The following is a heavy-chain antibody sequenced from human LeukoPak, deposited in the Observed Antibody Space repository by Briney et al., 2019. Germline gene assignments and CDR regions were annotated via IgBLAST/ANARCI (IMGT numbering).Heavy chain of an antibody. V-gene: IGHV1-46*01. CDR3: AREMATLLGNDY. J-gene: IGHJ4*02. CDR2: INPSGGRT. Sequence: GASVKVSCKASGYTFTSYYMHWVRQAPGQGLEWMGIINPSGGRTSYAQKFQGRVSMTRDMSTSTVYMELSSLRSEDTAVYYCAREMATLLGNDYWGQGTLVTVSS. D-gene: IGHD5-24*01. CDR1: GYTFTSYY.